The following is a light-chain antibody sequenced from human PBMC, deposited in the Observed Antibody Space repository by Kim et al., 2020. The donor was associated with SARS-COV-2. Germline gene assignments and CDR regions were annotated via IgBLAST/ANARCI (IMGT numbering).Light chain of an antibody. Sequence: AYVGDRVTITCRASQDIRNDLGWYQQNPGRAPKRLIYGASSLQSGVPSRFSGSGSGTEFTLTISSLQPEDFATYFCLQHNTYPLPFGQGTRLEIK. V-gene: IGKV1-17*01. J-gene: IGKJ5*01. CDR1: QDIRND. CDR3: LQHNTYPLP. CDR2: GAS.